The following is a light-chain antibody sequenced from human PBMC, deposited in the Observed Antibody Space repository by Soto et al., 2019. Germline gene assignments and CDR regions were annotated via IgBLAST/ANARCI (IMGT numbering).Light chain of an antibody. CDR3: QSYDTSLSGSV. Sequence: QPVLTQPPSVSGAPGQRVTISCTGSSSNIGAGDDVHWYQLVPGTAPKLLIYGGTYRPSGVTDRFVGSKSGTSASLIITGLQAEDEADYYCQSYDTSLSGSVFGGGTKLTVL. CDR1: SSNIGAGDD. J-gene: IGLJ2*01. V-gene: IGLV1-40*01. CDR2: GGT.